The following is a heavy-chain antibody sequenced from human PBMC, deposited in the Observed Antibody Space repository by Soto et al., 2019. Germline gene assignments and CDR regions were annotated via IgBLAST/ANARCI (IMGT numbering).Heavy chain of an antibody. D-gene: IGHD2-21*02. J-gene: IGHJ3*02. CDR1: GYSFTSYW. CDR2: IYPGDSDT. Sequence: EESLKISCKGSGYSFTSYWIGWVRQMPGKGLEWMGIIYPGDSDTRYSPSFQGQVTISADKSISTAYLQWSSLKASDTAMYYCPRRYCGGDCYSGSPFDIWGQGTMVTVSS. CDR3: PRRYCGGDCYSGSPFDI. V-gene: IGHV5-51*01.